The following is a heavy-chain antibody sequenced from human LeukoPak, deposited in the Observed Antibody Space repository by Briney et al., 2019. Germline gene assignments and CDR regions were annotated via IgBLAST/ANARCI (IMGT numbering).Heavy chain of an antibody. D-gene: IGHD1-7*01. V-gene: IGHV4-34*01. J-gene: IGHJ5*02. CDR2: INHSGST. CDR1: GFTFSSYG. Sequence: GSLRLSCAASGFTFSSYGMHWVRQPPGKGLEWIGEINHSGSTNYNPSLKSRVTISVDTSKNQFSLKLSSVTAADTAVYYCARVSGTTFCNWFDPWGQGTPVTVSS. CDR3: ARVSGTTFCNWFDP.